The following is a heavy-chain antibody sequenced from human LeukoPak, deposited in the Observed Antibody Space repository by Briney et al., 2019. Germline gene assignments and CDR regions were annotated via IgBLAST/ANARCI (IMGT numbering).Heavy chain of an antibody. Sequence: GRSLRLSCAASGFTFSSYAMHWVRQAPGKGLEWVAVISYDGSNKYYADSVKGRFTISRDNSKNTLYLQMNSLRAEDTAVYYCARDDDFWSGYSPGDWGQGTLVTVSS. CDR3: ARDDDFWSGYSPGD. CDR1: GFTFSSYA. V-gene: IGHV3-30-3*01. CDR2: ISYDGSNK. J-gene: IGHJ4*02. D-gene: IGHD3-3*01.